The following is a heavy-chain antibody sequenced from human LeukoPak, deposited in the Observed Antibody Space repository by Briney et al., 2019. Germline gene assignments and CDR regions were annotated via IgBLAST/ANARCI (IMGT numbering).Heavy chain of an antibody. Sequence: EAGGSLRLSCAASGFTFSSYGMSWVRQPPGKGLEWVSAISGSGGSTYYADSVKGRFTISRDNSKNTLYLQMNSLRSDDTAVYYCARIRDGYNGAYDIWGQGTLVTVPS. CDR3: ARIRDGYNGAYDI. CDR1: GFTFSSYG. CDR2: ISGSGGST. V-gene: IGHV3-23*01. D-gene: IGHD5-24*01. J-gene: IGHJ3*02.